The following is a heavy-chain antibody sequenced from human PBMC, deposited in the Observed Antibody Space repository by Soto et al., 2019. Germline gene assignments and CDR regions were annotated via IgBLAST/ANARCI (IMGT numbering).Heavy chain of an antibody. V-gene: IGHV3-21*01. CDR3: ASRGGYNWNEPSDP. J-gene: IGHJ5*02. CDR2: ISSSSSYI. Sequence: PGGSLRLSFAASGFTFSSYSMNWVRQAPGKGLEWVSSISSSSSYIYYADSVKGRFTISRDNAKNSLYLQMNSRRAEDTAVYYCASRGGYNWNEPSDPWGQGTLVTVSS. D-gene: IGHD1-20*01. CDR1: GFTFSSYS.